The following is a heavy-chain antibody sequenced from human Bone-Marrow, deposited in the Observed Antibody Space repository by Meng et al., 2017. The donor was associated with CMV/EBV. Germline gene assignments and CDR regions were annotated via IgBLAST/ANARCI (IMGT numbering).Heavy chain of an antibody. V-gene: IGHV3-13*01. CDR1: GFTFSSYD. D-gene: IGHD6-6*01. J-gene: IGHJ4*02. Sequence: GGSLRLSCAASGFTFSSYDMHWVRQATGKGLEWVSAIGTAGDTYYPGSVKGRFTISRENAKNSLYLQMNSLRAEDTAVYYCAKDRLYSSSSDYWGQGTLVTVSS. CDR2: IGTAGDT. CDR3: AKDRLYSSSSDY.